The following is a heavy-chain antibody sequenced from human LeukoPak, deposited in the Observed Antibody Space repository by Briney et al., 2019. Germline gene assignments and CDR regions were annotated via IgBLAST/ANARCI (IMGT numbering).Heavy chain of an antibody. CDR2: IGIDSGNT. J-gene: IGHJ4*02. CDR1: GFPFIG. Sequence: PGGSLRLSCTASGFPFIGMNWVRQAPGKGLEWISYIGIDSGNTKYADSVRGRFTISTDKAKNSLYLQMNSLRVEDTAVYYCARDHNYAFDNWSQGTLVSVAS. D-gene: IGHD1-1*01. CDR3: ARDHNYAFDN. V-gene: IGHV3-48*01.